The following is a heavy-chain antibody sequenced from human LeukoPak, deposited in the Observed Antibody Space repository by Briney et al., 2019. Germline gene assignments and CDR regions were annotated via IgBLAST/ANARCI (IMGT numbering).Heavy chain of an antibody. CDR2: IWFDGSNQ. J-gene: IGHJ4*02. V-gene: IGHV3-30*02. Sequence: GGSLRLSCAASGFTFSSYGMHWVRQAPGKGLEWVAVIWFDGSNQYYADSVKGRFTISRDNSKSMLYLQLSSLRTEDTAVYYCVKDLLTTVTTWDYWGQGTLVTVSS. D-gene: IGHD4-17*01. CDR1: GFTFSSYG. CDR3: VKDLLTTVTTWDY.